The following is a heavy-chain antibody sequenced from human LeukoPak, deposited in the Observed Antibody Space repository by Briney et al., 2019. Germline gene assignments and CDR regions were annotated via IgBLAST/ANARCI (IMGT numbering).Heavy chain of an antibody. CDR1: GGSFSGYY. D-gene: IGHD6-19*01. J-gene: IGHJ4*02. CDR2: INHSGST. V-gene: IGHV4-34*01. CDR3: AGSGRYTFDY. Sequence: SETLSLTCAVYGGSFSGYYWSWIRQPAGKGLEWIGEINHSGSTNYNPSLKSRVTISVDMSKNQFSLKLSSVTAADTAVYYCAGSGRYTFDYWGQGTLVTVSS.